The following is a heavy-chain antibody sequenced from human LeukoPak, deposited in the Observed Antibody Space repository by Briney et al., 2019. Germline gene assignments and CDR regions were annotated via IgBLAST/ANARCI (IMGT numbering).Heavy chain of an antibody. J-gene: IGHJ4*02. Sequence: GGSLRLSCAASGFTFSGYHMNWVRQAPGKGLEWVSSISSGSSYIFYADSVKGQFTISRDNAENSLFLQMNSLRAEDTAVYYCARGSFMATTKGLDYWGQGTLVTVSS. CDR1: GFTFSGYH. CDR3: ARGSFMATTKGLDY. CDR2: ISSGSSYI. V-gene: IGHV3-21*01. D-gene: IGHD5-24*01.